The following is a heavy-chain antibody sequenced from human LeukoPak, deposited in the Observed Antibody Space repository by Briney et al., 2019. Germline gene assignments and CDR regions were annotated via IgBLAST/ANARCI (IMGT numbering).Heavy chain of an antibody. CDR3: ARSYGSGNYFDY. CDR2: IYYSGSA. CDR1: GGSISTYY. Sequence: PSETLSLTCTVSGGSISTYYWSWLRQPPGKGLEWIGYIYYSGSANYNPSLKSRVTISVDTSKNQFSLKLSSVTAADTAVYYCARSYGSGNYFDYWGQGTLVTVSS. V-gene: IGHV4-59*01. J-gene: IGHJ4*02. D-gene: IGHD3-10*01.